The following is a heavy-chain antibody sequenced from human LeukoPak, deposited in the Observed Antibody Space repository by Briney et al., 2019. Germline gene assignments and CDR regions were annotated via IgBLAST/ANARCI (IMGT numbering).Heavy chain of an antibody. Sequence: GGSLRLSCAASGFTYDDYAMNWVRQAPGKGLEWVSGISWSSGSIGYADSVKGRFTISRDNSKNTVYVQMNDLRAEDTGVYYCAKVIQHTAATGTGLASWGQGTLVTVSS. CDR3: AKVIQHTAATGTGLAS. J-gene: IGHJ4*02. V-gene: IGHV3-9*01. CDR2: ISWSSGSI. D-gene: IGHD6-13*01. CDR1: GFTYDDYA.